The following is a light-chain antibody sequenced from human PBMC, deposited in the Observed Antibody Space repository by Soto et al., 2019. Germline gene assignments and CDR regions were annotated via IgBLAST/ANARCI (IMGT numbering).Light chain of an antibody. CDR2: EVT. Sequence: QSALTQPASVSGSPRQSITISCTGTSSDVGGYDYVSWYQQHPGKAPKLMIYEVTNRPSGVSIRFSASKSGDTASLTISGLQAEDEADYYCRAYTSSSTFVFGTGTKVTVL. V-gene: IGLV2-14*01. CDR3: RAYTSSSTFV. J-gene: IGLJ1*01. CDR1: SSDVGGYDY.